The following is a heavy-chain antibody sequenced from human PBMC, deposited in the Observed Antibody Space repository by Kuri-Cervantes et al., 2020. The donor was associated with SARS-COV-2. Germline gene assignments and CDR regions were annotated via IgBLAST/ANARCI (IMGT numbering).Heavy chain of an antibody. Sequence: GESLKISCKGSGYSFTSCWIGWVRQMPGKGLKWMGIIYPGDSDTRYSPSFQGQVTISADKSISTAYLQWSSLKASDTAMYYCARSGRGAYGSGGIDYWGQGTLVTVSS. J-gene: IGHJ4*02. CDR2: IYPGDSDT. V-gene: IGHV5-51*01. CDR1: GYSFTSCW. D-gene: IGHD3-10*01. CDR3: ARSGRGAYGSGGIDY.